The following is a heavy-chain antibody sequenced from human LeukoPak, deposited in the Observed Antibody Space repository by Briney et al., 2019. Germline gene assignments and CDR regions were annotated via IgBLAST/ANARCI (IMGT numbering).Heavy chain of an antibody. CDR3: AKDVGGLMVRGIIPRFDP. D-gene: IGHD3-10*01. Sequence: PSETLSLTCTVSGGSISSYYWSWIRQPAGKGLEWIGRIYTSGSTNYNPSLKSRVTMSVDTSKNQFSLKLSSVTAADPAVYYCAKDVGGLMVRGIIPRFDPCGQGTLVTVSS. CDR2: IYTSGST. J-gene: IGHJ5*02. CDR1: GGSISSYY. V-gene: IGHV4-4*07.